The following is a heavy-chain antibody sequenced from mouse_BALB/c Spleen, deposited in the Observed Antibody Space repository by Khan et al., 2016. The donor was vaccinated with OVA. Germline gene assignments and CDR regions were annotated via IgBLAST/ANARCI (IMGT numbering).Heavy chain of an antibody. J-gene: IGHJ4*01. CDR2: INSGGSDT. Sequence: EVELVESGGGLVKPGGSLKLSCAASGFTFSSYAMSWVRQTPEKRLEWVATINSGGSDTYYPDSVKGRFPIPRDNANNPLYLHMSSLRSEDTAMYYCARLYAMDYWGQGTSVTVSS. CDR1: GFTFSSYA. CDR3: ARLYAMDY. V-gene: IGHV5-9-3*01.